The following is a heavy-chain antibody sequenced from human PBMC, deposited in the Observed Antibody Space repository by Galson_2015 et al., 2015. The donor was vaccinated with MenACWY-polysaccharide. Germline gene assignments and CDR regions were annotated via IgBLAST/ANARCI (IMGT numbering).Heavy chain of an antibody. D-gene: IGHD5-18*01. V-gene: IGHV1-18*01. CDR1: GYTFTSNG. CDR2: ISTYNGNT. CDR3: ARDGSSCTAPRPSKY. J-gene: IGHJ4*02. Sequence: SVKVSCKASGYTFTSNGISWVRQAPGQGLEWMGWISTYNGNTDNAQKFQGRVTMTTDTSTATAFMELRSLGSDDTAVYYCARDGSSCTAPRPSKYWGQGTLVTVSS.